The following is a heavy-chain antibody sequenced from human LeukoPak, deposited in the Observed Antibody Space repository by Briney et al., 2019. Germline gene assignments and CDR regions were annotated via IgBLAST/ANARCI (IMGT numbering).Heavy chain of an antibody. Sequence: GGSLRLSCAASGFTFSTYGMNWVRQAPGKGLEWVAFIRYDESNKSYADSVKGRFTISRDNSKNTLYLQMNSLRAEDTAVYYCARVRGYSGYDGLDYWGQGTLVTVSS. D-gene: IGHD5-12*01. V-gene: IGHV3-30*02. CDR1: GFTFSTYG. J-gene: IGHJ4*02. CDR2: IRYDESNK. CDR3: ARVRGYSGYDGLDY.